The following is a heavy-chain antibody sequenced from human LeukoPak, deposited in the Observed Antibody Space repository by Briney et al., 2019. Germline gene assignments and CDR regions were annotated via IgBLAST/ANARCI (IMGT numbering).Heavy chain of an antibody. CDR1: GFTFSSYG. D-gene: IGHD2-2*01. CDR3: AREGGTSSTVYYYGMDV. V-gene: IGHV3-30*03. J-gene: IGHJ6*02. Sequence: GRSLRLSCAASGFTFSSYGMHWVRQAPGKGLEWVAVISYDGSNKYYADSVKGRFTISRDNSKNTLYLQMNSLRAEDTAVYYCAREGGTSSTVYYYGMDVWGQGTTVTVSS. CDR2: ISYDGSNK.